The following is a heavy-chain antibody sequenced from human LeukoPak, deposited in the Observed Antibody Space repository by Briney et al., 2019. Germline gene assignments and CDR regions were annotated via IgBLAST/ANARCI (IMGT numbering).Heavy chain of an antibody. CDR2: ISGSAYST. Sequence: GGSLRLSCAASRFNFSNFAMSWVRQAPGKGLEWVSTISGSAYSTYYADSVKGRFTISRDNSKNALFLQMNSLSAEDTAVYYCAKSGPYCSSTTCNYFDYWGQGTLVTVSS. CDR3: AKSGPYCSSTTCNYFDY. CDR1: RFNFSNFA. V-gene: IGHV3-23*01. D-gene: IGHD2-2*01. J-gene: IGHJ4*02.